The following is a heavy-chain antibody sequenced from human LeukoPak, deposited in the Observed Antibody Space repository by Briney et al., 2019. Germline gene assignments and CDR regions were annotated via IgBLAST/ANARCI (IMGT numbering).Heavy chain of an antibody. Sequence: SETLSLTCTVSDGSISGYYWSWIRQPPGKGLEWIGYIYYSGSTNYNPSLKSRVTISIDTSKNQFSLKLRSVTAADTAVYYCARRPYYDSSGYYSVREYYFDSWGQGTLVTVSS. J-gene: IGHJ4*02. D-gene: IGHD3-22*01. CDR3: ARRPYYDSSGYYSVREYYFDS. CDR2: IYYSGST. CDR1: DGSISGYY. V-gene: IGHV4-59*01.